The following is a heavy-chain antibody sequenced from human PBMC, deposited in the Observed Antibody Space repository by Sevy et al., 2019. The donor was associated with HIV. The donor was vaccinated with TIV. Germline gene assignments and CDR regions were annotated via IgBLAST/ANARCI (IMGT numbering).Heavy chain of an antibody. V-gene: IGHV4-34*01. Sequence: SETLSLTCAVYGGSFSGYYWSWIRQPPGKGLEWIGEINHSGSTNYNPSLKSRVTISVDTSKNQLSLKLSGVTAADTAVSYCEASPGDQYDYIWGSYRFWYYYGMDVWGQGTTVTVSS. J-gene: IGHJ6*02. CDR3: EASPGDQYDYIWGSYRFWYYYGMDV. CDR2: INHSGST. D-gene: IGHD3-16*02. CDR1: GGSFSGYY.